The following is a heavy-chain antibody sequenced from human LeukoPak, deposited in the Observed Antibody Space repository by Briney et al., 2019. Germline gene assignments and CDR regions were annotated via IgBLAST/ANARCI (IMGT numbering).Heavy chain of an antibody. CDR2: ISYDGSNK. CDR1: GFTFSSYG. Sequence: PGGSLRLSCAASGFTFSSYGMHWVRQAPGKGLEWVAVISYDGSNKYYADSVKGRFTISRDNSKNTLYLQMNSLRAEDTAVYYCAREEVVAAHFDYWGQGTLVTVSS. J-gene: IGHJ4*02. V-gene: IGHV3-30*19. D-gene: IGHD2-15*01. CDR3: AREEVVAAHFDY.